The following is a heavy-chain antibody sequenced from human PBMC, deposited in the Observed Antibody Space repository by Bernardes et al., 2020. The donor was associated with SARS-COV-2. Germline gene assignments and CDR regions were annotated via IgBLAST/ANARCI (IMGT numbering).Heavy chain of an antibody. CDR3: ARHASDITIFGVVIRRFDP. J-gene: IGHJ5*02. CDR2: IDDSGSS. Sequence: SETLSLTCAVSSASLTGGGYYWSWIRQHPGKGLEWIGNIDDSGSSSYNPSLKSRLTISPHTSKTQFTLNLTSVTAADTAVYYCARHASDITIFGVVIRRFDPWGQGTLVTVSS. V-gene: IGHV4-31*11. CDR1: SASLTGGGYY. D-gene: IGHD3-3*01.